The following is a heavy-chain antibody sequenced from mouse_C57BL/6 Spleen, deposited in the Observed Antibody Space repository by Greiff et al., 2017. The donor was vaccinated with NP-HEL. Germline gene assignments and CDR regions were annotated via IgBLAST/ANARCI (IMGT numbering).Heavy chain of an antibody. D-gene: IGHD4-1*01. V-gene: IGHV1-19*01. J-gene: IGHJ3*01. CDR2: INPYNGGT. CDR3: ARETGTAWFSG. CDR1: GYTFTDYY. Sequence: VQLKQSGPVLVKPGASVKMSCKASGYTFTDYYMHWVKQSHGKSLEWIGVINPYNGGTSYNQKFKGKATLTVDKSSSTAYMELNSLTSEGSAFYYCARETGTAWFSGWGKGTLVTVS.